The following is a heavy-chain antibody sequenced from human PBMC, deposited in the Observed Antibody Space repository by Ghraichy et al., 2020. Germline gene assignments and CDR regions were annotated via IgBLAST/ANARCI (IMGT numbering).Heavy chain of an antibody. V-gene: IGHV4-34*01. Sequence: QTLSLTCAVYGGSFSGYYWSWIRQPPGKGLEWIGEINHSGSTNYNPSLKSRVTISVDTSKNQFSLKLSSVTAADTAVYYCASLRNYYYDSSGSRFDYWGQGTLVTVSS. J-gene: IGHJ4*02. D-gene: IGHD3-22*01. CDR2: INHSGST. CDR1: GGSFSGYY. CDR3: ASLRNYYYDSSGSRFDY.